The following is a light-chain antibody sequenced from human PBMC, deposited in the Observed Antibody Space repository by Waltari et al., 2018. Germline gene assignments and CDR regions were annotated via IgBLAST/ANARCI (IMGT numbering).Light chain of an antibody. J-gene: IGKJ1*01. V-gene: IGKV3-20*01. CDR3: QHYVRLPAT. CDR1: QNVSRA. Sequence: EIVLTQSPATLSLSPGPSATLSCWASQNVSRALPWYQQKPGQAPRLLIYDASSRATGIPDRFSGSGSGTDFSLTISRLEPEDVAVYYCQHYVRLPATFGQGTKVDIK. CDR2: DAS.